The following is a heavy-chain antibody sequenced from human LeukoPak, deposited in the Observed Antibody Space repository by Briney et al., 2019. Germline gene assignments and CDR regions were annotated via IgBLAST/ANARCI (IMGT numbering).Heavy chain of an antibody. D-gene: IGHD3-10*01. Sequence: GGSLRLSCAASGLTFTTYWMMWIRQAPGKGLEWVAKIKQDGSEEYYVDSVRGRFTISRDNTKNSFYLQMNSLRAEDTAIYYCATRNYGCPCHWGQGTLVTVSS. CDR2: IKQDGSEE. J-gene: IGHJ4*02. CDR3: ATRNYGCPCH. CDR1: GLTFTTYW. V-gene: IGHV3-7*01.